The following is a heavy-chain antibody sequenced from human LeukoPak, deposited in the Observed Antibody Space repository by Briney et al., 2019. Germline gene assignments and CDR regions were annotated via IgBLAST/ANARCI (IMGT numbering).Heavy chain of an antibody. CDR1: GFTFSRYW. CDR3: ARDKGDYDTSGSLFIF. CDR2: IKQDGSET. D-gene: IGHD3-22*01. J-gene: IGHJ4*02. V-gene: IGHV3-7*03. Sequence: GGSLRLSCAASGFTFSRYWMSWVRQAPRKGLEWVADIKQDGSETYYVDSMKGRFTISRDNAKNSLYLQMNSLRAEDTAVYYCARDKGDYDTSGSLFIFGGQGTLVTVSS.